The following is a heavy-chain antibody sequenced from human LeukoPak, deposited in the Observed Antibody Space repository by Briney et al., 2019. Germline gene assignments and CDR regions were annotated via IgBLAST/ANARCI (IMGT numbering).Heavy chain of an antibody. J-gene: IGHJ4*02. V-gene: IGHV4-39*02. CDR1: GGSISSGNFY. CDR2: IHYFGTT. D-gene: IGHD1-14*01. CDR3: ARGPTYRPIDY. Sequence: SETLSLTCTVSGGSISSGNFYWGWIRQPPGKGLEWIASIHYFGTTSYNPSLESPVTISVDTSTNHFSLKLRSVRAADTAVYYCARGPTYRPIDYWGQGTLVTVSS.